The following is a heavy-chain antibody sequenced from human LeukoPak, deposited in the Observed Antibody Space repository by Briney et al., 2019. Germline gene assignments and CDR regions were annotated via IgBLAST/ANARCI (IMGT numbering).Heavy chain of an antibody. V-gene: IGHV4-34*01. Sequence: SETLSLTCAVYGGSFSGYYWSWIRQPPGKGLEWIGEINHSGSTNYHPSLKSRVTISVDTSKNQFSLKLSSVTATDTAVYYCARRRGYSSGWSGYWFDPWGQGTLVTVSS. J-gene: IGHJ5*02. CDR2: INHSGST. CDR1: GGSFSGYY. D-gene: IGHD6-19*01. CDR3: ARRRGYSSGWSGYWFDP.